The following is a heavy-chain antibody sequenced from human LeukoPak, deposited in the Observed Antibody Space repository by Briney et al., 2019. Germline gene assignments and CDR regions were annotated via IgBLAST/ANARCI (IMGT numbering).Heavy chain of an antibody. D-gene: IGHD5-18*01. CDR2: IYYSGNT. CDR3: ARDTYGYDRYYYYYMDV. V-gene: IGHV4-39*07. J-gene: IGHJ6*03. Sequence: SETLSLTCTVSGDSISSSSYYWGWIRQPPGKGLEWIGSIYYSGNTYYNPSLKSRVTISVDTSKNQFSLRLSSVTAADTAVYYCARDTYGYDRYYYYYMDVWGRGTTVTVSS. CDR1: GDSISSSSYY.